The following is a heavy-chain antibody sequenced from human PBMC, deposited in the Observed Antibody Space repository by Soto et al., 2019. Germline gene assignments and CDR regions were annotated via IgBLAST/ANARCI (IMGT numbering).Heavy chain of an antibody. CDR1: GGTFSSYT. D-gene: IGHD3-10*01. CDR2: IIPILGIA. V-gene: IGHV1-69*02. J-gene: IGHJ3*02. CDR3: ARSQYYYGSGSYYNRDAFDI. Sequence: QVQLVQSGAEVKKPGSSVKVSCKASGGTFSSYTISWVRQAPGQGLEWMGRIIPILGIANYAQKFQGRVTITADKSTSTAYMELSSLRSEDTAVYYCARSQYYYGSGSYYNRDAFDIWGQGTMVTVSS.